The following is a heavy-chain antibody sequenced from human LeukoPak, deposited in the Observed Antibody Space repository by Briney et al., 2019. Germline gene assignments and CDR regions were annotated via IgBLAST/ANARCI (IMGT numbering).Heavy chain of an antibody. D-gene: IGHD3-10*01. CDR1: GFTFSSYA. CDR2: ISGSGGST. CDR3: AKDPGYYGSGSYPYYFDY. J-gene: IGHJ4*02. Sequence: GGSLRLSCAASGFTFSSYAMSWVRPAPGKGLQWVSAISGSGGSTYYADSVKGRFTISRDNSKNTLYLQMNSLRAEDTAVYYCAKDPGYYGSGSYPYYFDYWGQGTLVTVSS. V-gene: IGHV3-23*01.